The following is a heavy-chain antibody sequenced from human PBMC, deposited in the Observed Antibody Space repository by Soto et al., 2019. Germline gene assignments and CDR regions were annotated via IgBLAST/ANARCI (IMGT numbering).Heavy chain of an antibody. D-gene: IGHD2-2*01. Sequence: GGSLRLSCAASGFTFSDYAMHWVRQAPGKGLEWVSAICRGGGSTYYADSVKGRFTISRDNSKNTLYLRMNSLRAEDTAVYYCAKDRGHIVPAAFYYYYGMDVWGQGTTVTVSS. CDR2: ICRGGGST. CDR3: AKDRGHIVPAAFYYYYGMDV. V-gene: IGHV3-23*01. CDR1: GFTFSDYA. J-gene: IGHJ6*02.